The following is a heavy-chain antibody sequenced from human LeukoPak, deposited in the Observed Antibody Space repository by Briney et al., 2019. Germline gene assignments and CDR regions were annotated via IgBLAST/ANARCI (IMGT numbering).Heavy chain of an antibody. CDR2: TYNSWRN. V-gene: IGHV4-39*01. CDR3: ARFSGYIYGYDY. CDR1: GGSISSSSSY. Sequence: SETLSLTCTVSGGSISSSSSYWGWIRQPPGRGLEWIGTTYNSWRNYYNPSLKSRVTISGDTSKNQFSLKVTSVTAADTAVYYCARFSGYIYGYDYWGQGTLVTVSS. J-gene: IGHJ4*02. D-gene: IGHD5-18*01.